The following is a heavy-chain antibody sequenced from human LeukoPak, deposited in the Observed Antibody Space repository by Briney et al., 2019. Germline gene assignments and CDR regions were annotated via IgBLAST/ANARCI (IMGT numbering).Heavy chain of an antibody. CDR3: ATPILTGYQIDAFDI. CDR2: FDPEDGET. V-gene: IGHV1-24*01. Sequence: ASVKVSCKVSGYTLTELSMHWVRQAPGKGLEWMGGFDPEDGETIYAQKFQGRVTMTEDTSTDTAYMELSSLRSEDTAVYYCATPILTGYQIDAFDIWGQGTMVTVSS. CDR1: GYTLTELS. J-gene: IGHJ3*02. D-gene: IGHD3-9*01.